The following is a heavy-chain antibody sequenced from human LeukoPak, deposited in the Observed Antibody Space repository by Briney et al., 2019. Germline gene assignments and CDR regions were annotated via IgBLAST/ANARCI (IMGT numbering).Heavy chain of an antibody. CDR3: AKDRAWGAFAY. J-gene: IGHJ4*02. V-gene: IGHV3-23*01. Sequence: GGSLRLSCAASGFTFSTYSMNWVRQAPGKGLEWVSGISGDAGRTYYADSVKGRFTISRDNSKNTLYLQMNSLRAEDTAIYYCAKDRAWGAFAYWGQGTLVTVSS. CDR2: ISGDAGRT. D-gene: IGHD1-26*01. CDR1: GFTFSTYS.